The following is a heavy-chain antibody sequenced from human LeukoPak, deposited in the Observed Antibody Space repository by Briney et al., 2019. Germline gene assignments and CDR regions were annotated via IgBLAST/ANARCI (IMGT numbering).Heavy chain of an antibody. Sequence: GASVKVSCKASGYTFTSYDINWVRQATGQGLEWMGWMNPNSGNTGYAQKFQGRVTITRNTSISTAYMELSSLRSEDTAVYYCARGRAIFGVVIINHTHHYYYMDVWGKGTTVTVSS. J-gene: IGHJ6*03. CDR2: MNPNSGNT. V-gene: IGHV1-8*03. CDR1: GYTFTSYD. CDR3: ARGRAIFGVVIINHTHHYYYMDV. D-gene: IGHD3-3*01.